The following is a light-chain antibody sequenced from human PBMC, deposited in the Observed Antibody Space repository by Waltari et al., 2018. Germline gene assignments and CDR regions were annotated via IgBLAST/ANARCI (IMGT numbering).Light chain of an antibody. CDR1: SSNIGNTH. CDR3: GTWDNSLSGKV. J-gene: IGLJ2*01. CDR2: ENS. V-gene: IGLV1-51*01. Sequence: QSVLTQPPSVSAAPGQTVTIYCSGSSSNIGNTHVFWYQHLPGAAPKLVIYENSLRPSGIPDRFSGSKSGTSATLDITGLQTGDEAAYYCGTWDNSLSGKVFGGGTKLTVL.